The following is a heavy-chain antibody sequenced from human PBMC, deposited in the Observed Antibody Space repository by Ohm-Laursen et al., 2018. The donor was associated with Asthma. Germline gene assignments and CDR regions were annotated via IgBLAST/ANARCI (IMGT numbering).Heavy chain of an antibody. CDR3: ARRSKICYDTSHCFFDY. D-gene: IGHD2-2*01. Sequence: SLRLSCTASGFTFSDYGMHWVRQAPGKGLEWVAIISSDGSNKFHAESVKGRITPSRDNSKNTLYLEMNNLRAEDTAVYYCARRSKICYDTSHCFFDYWGQGTLVTVSS. CDR1: GFTFSDYG. CDR2: ISSDGSNK. J-gene: IGHJ4*02. V-gene: IGHV3-30*03.